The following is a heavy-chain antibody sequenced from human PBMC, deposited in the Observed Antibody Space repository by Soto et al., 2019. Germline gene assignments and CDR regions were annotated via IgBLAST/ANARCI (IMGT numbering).Heavy chain of an antibody. CDR2: AIPVFNTS. D-gene: IGHD4-17*01. V-gene: IGHV1-69*01. CDR1: GGAFGRYS. CDR3: ARGDEMTAVTIFEY. Sequence: QVQLEQSGPEVKRPGTSVKVSCKASGGAFGRYSVSWVRQAPGQGLEWIGGAIPVFNTSNYSLKFQGRVAIFADLSTSTVFMELRSLRSEDTALYYCARGDEMTAVTIFEYWGQGTLVTVSS. J-gene: IGHJ4*02.